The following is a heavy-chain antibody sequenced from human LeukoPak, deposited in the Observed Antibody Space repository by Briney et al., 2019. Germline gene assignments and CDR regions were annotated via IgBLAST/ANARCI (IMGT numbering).Heavy chain of an antibody. V-gene: IGHV4-31*03. J-gene: IGHJ4*02. CDR2: IFHSGST. D-gene: IGHD3-9*01. CDR1: GGSISSGGHY. Sequence: SQTLSLTCNAPGGSISSGGHYWNWIRQHPGKGLEWIGYIFHSGSTYYNPSLESRVKISVDKSKNHFSLKLSSVTAADTAVYYCASLRYFDWFFDYWGQGTLVTVSS. CDR3: ASLRYFDWFFDY.